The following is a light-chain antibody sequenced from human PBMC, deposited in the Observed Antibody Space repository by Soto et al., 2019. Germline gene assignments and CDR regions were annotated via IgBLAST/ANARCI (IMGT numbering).Light chain of an antibody. J-gene: IGKJ2*01. CDR1: QSVRNNY. Sequence: EIVLTQSPGTLSLSPGEGATLSCRASQSVRNNYLAWYQQKPGQAPRLLISGASSRATGVPDRFSGSGSGTDFTLTISRLESADLAVYYCQRYGSSPPHTFGQGTRLEIK. V-gene: IGKV3-20*01. CDR3: QRYGSSPPHT. CDR2: GAS.